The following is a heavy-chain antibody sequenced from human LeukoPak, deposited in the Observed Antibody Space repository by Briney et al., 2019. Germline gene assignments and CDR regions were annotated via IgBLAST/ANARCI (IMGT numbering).Heavy chain of an antibody. D-gene: IGHD2-15*01. V-gene: IGHV4-4*07. J-gene: IGHJ4*02. CDR3: ARDRTYCSGGSCYMGQIDY. CDR1: GGSISSYY. Sequence: SETLSLTCTVSGGSISSYYWSWIRQPAGKGLEWIGRIYTSGSTNYNPSLKSRVTMSVDTSKNQFSLKLSSVTAAGTAVYYCARDRTYCSGGSCYMGQIDYWGQGTLVTVSS. CDR2: IYTSGST.